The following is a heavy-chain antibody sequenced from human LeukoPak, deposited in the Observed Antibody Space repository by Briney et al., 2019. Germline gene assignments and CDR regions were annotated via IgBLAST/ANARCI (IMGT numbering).Heavy chain of an antibody. CDR3: ARQYSYDSSGYYPWDY. CDR2: INSDGSST. CDR1: GFTFSVYS. J-gene: IGHJ4*02. Sequence: GGSLRLSCAASGFTFSVYSMEWVRQAPGKGLVWVSRINSDGSSTTYADSVRGRFTISRDNAENTLYLQMNSLRAEDTAMYYCARQYSYDSSGYYPWDYWGQGTLVTVSS. V-gene: IGHV3-74*01. D-gene: IGHD3-22*01.